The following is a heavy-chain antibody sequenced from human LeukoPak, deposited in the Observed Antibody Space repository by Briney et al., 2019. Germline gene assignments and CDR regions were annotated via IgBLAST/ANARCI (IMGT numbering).Heavy chain of an antibody. V-gene: IGHV1-46*01. J-gene: IGHJ4*02. CDR2: INPSGGST. CDR3: ARDLGILDLVGATNNY. CDR1: GYTFTSYY. Sequence: ASVKVSCKASGYTFTSYYMHWVRQAPGQGLEWMGIINPSGGSTSYAQKFQGRVTMTRDTSTSTVYMELSSLRSEDTAVYYCARDLGILDLVGATNNYWGQGTLVTVSS. D-gene: IGHD1-26*01.